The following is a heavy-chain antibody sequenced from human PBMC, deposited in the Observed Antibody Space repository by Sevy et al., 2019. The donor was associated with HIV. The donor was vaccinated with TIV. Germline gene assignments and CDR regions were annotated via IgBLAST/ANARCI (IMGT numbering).Heavy chain of an antibody. V-gene: IGHV4-59*01. CDR3: ARALWFGESSHVKTYYYYYYMDV. CDR1: GGSISSYY. Sequence: SETLSLTCTVSGGSISSYYWSWIRQPPGKGLEWIGYIYYSGSTNYNPSLKSRVTISVDTSKNQFSLKLSSVTAADTAVYYCARALWFGESSHVKTYYYYYYMDVRGKGTTVTVSS. D-gene: IGHD3-10*01. J-gene: IGHJ6*03. CDR2: IYYSGST.